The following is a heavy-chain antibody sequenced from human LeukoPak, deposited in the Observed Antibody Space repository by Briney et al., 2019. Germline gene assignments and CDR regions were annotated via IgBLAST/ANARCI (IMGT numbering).Heavy chain of an antibody. D-gene: IGHD6-13*01. Sequence: GGSLRLSCAASGFTFSSYGMHWVRQAPGKGLEWVAFIRYDGSNKYYADSVKGRFTLSRDNSKNTLYLQMNSLRAEDTAVYYCAKAHIRTYHNSSSWYNRHSWGQGTLVTVSS. CDR1: GFTFSSYG. CDR3: AKAHIRTYHNSSSWYNRHS. CDR2: IRYDGSNK. J-gene: IGHJ4*02. V-gene: IGHV3-30*02.